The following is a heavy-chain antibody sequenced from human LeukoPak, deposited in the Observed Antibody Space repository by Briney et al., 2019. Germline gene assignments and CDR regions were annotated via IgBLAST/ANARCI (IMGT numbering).Heavy chain of an antibody. CDR3: AKDKRGYYDSSGSFDY. V-gene: IGHV3-9*01. CDR1: GFTFDDYA. D-gene: IGHD3-22*01. J-gene: IGHJ4*02. CDR2: ISWNSGSI. Sequence: GRSLRLSCAASGFTFDDYAMHWVRQAPGKGLEWVSGISWNSGSIGYADSVKGRFTISRDNAKNSLYLQMNSLRAEDTALYYCAKDKRGYYDSSGSFDYWGQGTLVTVSS.